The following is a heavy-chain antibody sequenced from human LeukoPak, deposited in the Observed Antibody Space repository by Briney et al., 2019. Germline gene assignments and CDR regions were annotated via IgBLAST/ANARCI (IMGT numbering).Heavy chain of an antibody. J-gene: IGHJ4*02. Sequence: ASVKVSCKASGYTFTGYYIHWVRQAPGQGLEWMGWINPNSGDTNYAQKFQGRVTMTRDTSISTAYMELSRLRSDDTAAYYCARGTLYSGWSYYFDYWGQGSQVTVSS. V-gene: IGHV1-2*02. CDR1: GYTFTGYY. CDR3: ARGTLYSGWSYYFDY. D-gene: IGHD6-19*01. CDR2: INPNSGDT.